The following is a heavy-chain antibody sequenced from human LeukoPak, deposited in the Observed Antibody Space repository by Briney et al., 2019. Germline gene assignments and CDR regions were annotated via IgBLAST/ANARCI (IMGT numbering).Heavy chain of an antibody. J-gene: IGHJ5*02. CDR2: ISAYNGNT. CDR3: AREIEYCTNGVCFPWFDP. CDR1: GYTFTSYG. V-gene: IGHV1-18*01. D-gene: IGHD2-8*01. Sequence: ALVKVSCKASGYTFTSYGISWVRQAPGQGLEWMGWISAYNGNTNYAQKLQGRVTMTTDTSTSTAYMELRSLRSDDTAVYYCAREIEYCTNGVCFPWFDPWGQGTLVTVSS.